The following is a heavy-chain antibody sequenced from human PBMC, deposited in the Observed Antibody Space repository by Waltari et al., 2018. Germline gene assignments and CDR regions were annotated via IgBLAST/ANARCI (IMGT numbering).Heavy chain of an antibody. V-gene: IGHV3-7*01. CDR3: ARVELVYYYDSSGYLDY. Sequence: EVQLVESGGGLVQPGGSLSLSCAASGFTFSSYWMSWVRQAPGKGLEWVANIKQDGSEKYYVDSVKGRFTISRDNAKNSLYLQMNSLRAEDTAVYYCARVELVYYYDSSGYLDYWGQGTLVTVSS. D-gene: IGHD3-22*01. J-gene: IGHJ4*02. CDR1: GFTFSSYW. CDR2: IKQDGSEK.